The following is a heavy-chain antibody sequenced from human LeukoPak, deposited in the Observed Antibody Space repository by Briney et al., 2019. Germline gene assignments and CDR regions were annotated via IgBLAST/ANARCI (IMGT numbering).Heavy chain of an antibody. CDR2: IYTSGST. CDR1: GGSFSGYY. CDR3: ARAVGSGSFQTYYYMDV. J-gene: IGHJ6*03. Sequence: SETLSLTCAVYGGSFSGYYWSWIRQPAGKGLEWIGRIYTSGSTNYNPSLKSRVTMSVDTSKNQFSLKLSSVTAADTAVYYCARAVGSGSFQTYYYMDVWGKGTTVTISS. V-gene: IGHV4-59*10. D-gene: IGHD3-10*01.